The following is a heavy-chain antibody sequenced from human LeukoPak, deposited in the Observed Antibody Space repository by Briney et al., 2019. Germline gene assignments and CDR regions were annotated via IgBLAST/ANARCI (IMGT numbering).Heavy chain of an antibody. V-gene: IGHV4-59*01. D-gene: IGHD3-22*01. CDR3: AGSGYYLNFDY. CDR1: GGSISYNY. J-gene: IGHJ4*02. CDR2: IYHSGST. Sequence: SETLSLTCTVSGGSISYNYWSWIRQPPGKGLEWIGYIYHSGSTNYNPSLKSRVTISIDTSKNQFSLKLSSVTAADTAVYYCAGSGYYLNFDYWGQGTLVTVSS.